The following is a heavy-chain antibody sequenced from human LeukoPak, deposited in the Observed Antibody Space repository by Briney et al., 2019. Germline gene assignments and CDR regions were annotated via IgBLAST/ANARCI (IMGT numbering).Heavy chain of an antibody. CDR2: FTSSSNYI. Sequence: PWGSLRLSCAASGFTFSDYSMIWVRQAPGKGLEWVSSFTSSSNYIYYAEPVKGRFAISRDNAKNSLYLQMNSLRAEDTAVYYCARDYTGTLDYWGQGTLVTVSS. D-gene: IGHD1-1*01. CDR1: GFTFSDYS. J-gene: IGHJ4*02. V-gene: IGHV3-21*01. CDR3: ARDYTGTLDY.